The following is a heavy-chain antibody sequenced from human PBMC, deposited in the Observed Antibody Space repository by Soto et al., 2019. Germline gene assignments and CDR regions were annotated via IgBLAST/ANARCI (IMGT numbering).Heavy chain of an antibody. J-gene: IGHJ4*02. D-gene: IGHD4-17*01. Sequence: QVQLQESGPGLVKPSQTLSLTCTVSGGSISSGGYYWSWIRQHPGQGLEWIGYIYYSGSTYYNPSLKSRVTISVDTSKNQFSLKLSSVTAADTAVYYCVSLIYGPYYFDYWCQGTLVTVSS. CDR3: VSLIYGPYYFDY. V-gene: IGHV4-31*03. CDR2: IYYSGST. CDR1: GGSISSGGYY.